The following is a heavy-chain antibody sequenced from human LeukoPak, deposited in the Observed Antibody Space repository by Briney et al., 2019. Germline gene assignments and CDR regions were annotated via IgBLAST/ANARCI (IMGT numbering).Heavy chain of an antibody. J-gene: IGHJ3*02. CDR2: IXIGSGSSI. CDR1: XXTFXXXX. CDR3: ARDXXWXFDX. V-gene: IGHV3-48*02. Sequence: RLSCXASXXTFXXXXXXWXXXXXGXXXXWVSYIXIGSGSSIYYAXSGKARFSISRHNAKNSLYLQMNSLRDEDTAVYXCARDXXWXFDXWXXG.